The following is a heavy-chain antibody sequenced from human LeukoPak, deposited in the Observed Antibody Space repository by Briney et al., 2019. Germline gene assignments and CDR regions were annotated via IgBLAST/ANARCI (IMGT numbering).Heavy chain of an antibody. D-gene: IGHD3-22*01. Sequence: AASVTVSCKASGYTFTSYYMHWVRQAPGQGLEWMGIINPSGGSTSYAQKFQGRVTMTRGTSTSTVYMELSSLRSEDTAVYYCARAHYYDSSGYTLQEDYWGQGTLVTVSS. J-gene: IGHJ4*02. CDR2: INPSGGST. CDR1: GYTFTSYY. CDR3: ARAHYYDSSGYTLQEDY. V-gene: IGHV1-46*01.